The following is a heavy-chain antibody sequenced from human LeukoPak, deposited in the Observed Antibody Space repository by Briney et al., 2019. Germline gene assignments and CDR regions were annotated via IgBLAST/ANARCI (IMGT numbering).Heavy chain of an antibody. CDR2: LYSGGNT. CDR3: ARGVEPLAANTLAY. Sequence: GGSLRLSCAPSGFTVITNDMTWVRHAPGKGLEWVSVLYSGGNTKYADSVQGRFTISRDNSKNTLYLEMNSPSPDDTAVYYCARGVEPLAANTLAYWGEGTLVTVSS. CDR1: GFTVITND. V-gene: IGHV3-53*01. J-gene: IGHJ4*02. D-gene: IGHD3-16*01.